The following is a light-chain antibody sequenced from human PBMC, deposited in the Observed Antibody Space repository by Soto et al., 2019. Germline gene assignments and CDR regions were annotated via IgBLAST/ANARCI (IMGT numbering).Light chain of an antibody. CDR1: SSNIGAGYD. CDR2: GNM. J-gene: IGLJ3*02. V-gene: IGLV1-40*01. Sequence: QSVLAQPPSVSGAPGQGVMISCTGTSSNIGAGYDVHWYQQLPGAAPRLLIYGNMYRPSGVPDRFSGFKSGTSVSLAITGLQPEDEADYYCQSYDTNLRAWVFGGGTKLTVL. CDR3: QSYDTNLRAWV.